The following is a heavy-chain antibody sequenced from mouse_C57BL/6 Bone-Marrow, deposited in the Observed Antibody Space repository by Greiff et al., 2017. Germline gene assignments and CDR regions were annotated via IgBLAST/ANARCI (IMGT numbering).Heavy chain of an antibody. V-gene: IGHV1-69*01. CDR2: IDPSDSYT. Sequence: QVQLQQPGAELVMPGASVKLSCKASGYTFTSYWMHWVKQRPGQGLEWIGEIDPSDSYTNYNQKFKGKSTLTVDKSSRTAYMQLSSLTSEDSAVYYCARSEGLLDYWGQGTTLTVSS. CDR1: GYTFTSYW. D-gene: IGHD2-4*01. CDR3: ARSEGLLDY. J-gene: IGHJ2*01.